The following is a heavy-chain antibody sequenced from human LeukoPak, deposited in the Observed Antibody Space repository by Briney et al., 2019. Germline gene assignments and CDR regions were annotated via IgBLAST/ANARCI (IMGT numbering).Heavy chain of an antibody. J-gene: IGHJ4*02. CDR1: GFTFSSYA. D-gene: IGHD3-22*01. V-gene: IGHV3-23*01. Sequence: GGSLRLSCAASGFTFSSYAMSWVRQAPGKGVEWVSSISGGGGSTYYADSVKGRVTISRDNSKNTLYLQMNSPRAEDTAVYYCAKAYDSSGYYPFDYWGQGTLVTVSS. CDR2: ISGGGGST. CDR3: AKAYDSSGYYPFDY.